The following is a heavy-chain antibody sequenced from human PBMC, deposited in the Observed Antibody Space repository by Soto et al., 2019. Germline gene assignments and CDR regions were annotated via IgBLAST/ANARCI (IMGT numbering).Heavy chain of an antibody. CDR1: GYSFTSYW. CDR3: ARHYWDAWREHPQEYYGMDV. V-gene: IGHV5-51*01. D-gene: IGHD1-1*01. J-gene: IGHJ6*02. CDR2: IYPGDSDT. Sequence: PGESLKISCKGSGYSFTSYWIGWVRQMPGKGLEWMGIIYPGDSDTRYSPSFQGQVTISADKSISTAYLQWSSLKASDTAMYYCARHYWDAWREHPQEYYGMDVWGQGNTVPVPS.